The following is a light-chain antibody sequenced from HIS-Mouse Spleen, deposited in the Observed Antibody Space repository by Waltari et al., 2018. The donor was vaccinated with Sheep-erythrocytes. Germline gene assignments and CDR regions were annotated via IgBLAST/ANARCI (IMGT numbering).Light chain of an antibody. CDR3: QQYGSSPYT. Sequence: EIVLTQSPGTLSLSPGERVTRSCRASQSVSSCCLAWYQQKPGQAPRLLIYGASSRATGIPDRFSGSGSGTDFTLTISRLEPEDFAVYYCQQYGSSPYTFGQGTKLEIK. V-gene: IGKV3-20*01. CDR1: QSVSSCC. J-gene: IGKJ2*01. CDR2: GAS.